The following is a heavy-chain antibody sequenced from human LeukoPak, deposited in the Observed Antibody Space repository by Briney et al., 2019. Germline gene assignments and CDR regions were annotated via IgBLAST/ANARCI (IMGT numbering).Heavy chain of an antibody. J-gene: IGHJ4*02. Sequence: ASVKVSCKASGGTFSSYAISWVRQAPGQGLEWMGGIIPIFGTANYAQKFQGRVTITADESTSTAYMELSSLRSEDTAVYYCARGESSQWEPGYWGQGTLVTVSS. CDR3: ARGESSQWEPGY. V-gene: IGHV1-69*13. CDR2: IIPIFGTA. D-gene: IGHD1-26*01. CDR1: GGTFSSYA.